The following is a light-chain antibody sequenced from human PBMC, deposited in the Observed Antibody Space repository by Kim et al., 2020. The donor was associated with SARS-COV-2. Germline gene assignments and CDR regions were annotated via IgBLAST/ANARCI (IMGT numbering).Light chain of an antibody. CDR1: QSVSSSY. J-gene: IGKJ2*01. CDR3: QQYGSSPRYT. V-gene: IGKV3-20*01. Sequence: SPGERANLSCRASQSVSSSYLAWYQQKPGQAPRLLIYGASSRATGIPDRFSGSGSGTDFTLTISRLEPEDFAVYYCQQYGSSPRYTFGQGTKLEIK. CDR2: GAS.